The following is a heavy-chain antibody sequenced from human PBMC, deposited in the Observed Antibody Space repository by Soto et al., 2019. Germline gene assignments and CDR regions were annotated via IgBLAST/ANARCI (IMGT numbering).Heavy chain of an antibody. V-gene: IGHV3-30*18. D-gene: IGHD2-15*01. CDR3: AKGQDIVVVVAATEYYFDY. CDR2: ISYDGSNK. Sequence: GGSLRLSCAASGFTFSSYGMHWVRQAPGKGLEWVAVISYDGSNKYYADSVKGRFTISRDNSKNTLYLQMNSLRAEDTAVYYCAKGQDIVVVVAATEYYFDYWGQGTLVTVS. J-gene: IGHJ4*02. CDR1: GFTFSSYG.